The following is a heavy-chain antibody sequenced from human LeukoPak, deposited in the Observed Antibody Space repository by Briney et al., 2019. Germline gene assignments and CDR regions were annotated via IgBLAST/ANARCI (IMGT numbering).Heavy chain of an antibody. J-gene: IGHJ4*02. V-gene: IGHV3-7*01. Sequence: GGSLRLSCAASGFTFSSYWMSWVRQAPGKGLEWVANIKKDGSEKYYVDSVKGRFTISRDNAKTSLYLQMNSLRAEDTAVYYCARSVVAATETFDYWGQGTLVTVSS. CDR3: ARSVVAATETFDY. CDR1: GFTFSSYW. CDR2: IKKDGSEK. D-gene: IGHD2-15*01.